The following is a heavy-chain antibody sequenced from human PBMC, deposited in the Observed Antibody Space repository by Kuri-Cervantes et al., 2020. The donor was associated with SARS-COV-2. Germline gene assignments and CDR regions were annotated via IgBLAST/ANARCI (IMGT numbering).Heavy chain of an antibody. D-gene: IGHD2-2*02. CDR1: GFTFSSYS. J-gene: IGHJ6*03. CDR3: ARGKDIVVLPAAIRYYYYYYMDV. Sequence: GESLKISCAASGFTFSSYSMNWVRQAPGKGLEWVSSISSSSSYIYYADSVKGRFTISRDNAKNSLYLQMNSLRAEDTAVYYCARGKDIVVLPAAIRYYYYYYMDVWGKGTTVTVSS. V-gene: IGHV3-21*01. CDR2: ISSSSSYI.